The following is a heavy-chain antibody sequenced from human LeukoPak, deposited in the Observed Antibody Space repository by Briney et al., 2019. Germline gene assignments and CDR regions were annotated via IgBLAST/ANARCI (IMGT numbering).Heavy chain of an antibody. V-gene: IGHV3-23*01. D-gene: IGHD2-8*02. J-gene: IGHJ4*02. Sequence: AGGSLRLSCAASGFTFSTFAMIWVRQPPGKGLEWVSSIFPSGGEIHYADSVRGRFTISRDNSKSTLSLQMNSLRVEDTAIYYCATYRQVLLPFESWGKGTLVTVSS. CDR3: ATYRQVLLPFES. CDR2: IFPSGGEI. CDR1: GFTFSTFA.